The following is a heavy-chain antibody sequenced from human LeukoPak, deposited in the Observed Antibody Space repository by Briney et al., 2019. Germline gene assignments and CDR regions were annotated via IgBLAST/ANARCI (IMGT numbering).Heavy chain of an antibody. Sequence: GGSLRLSCAVSGFTFRNYWMSWVRQAPGKGLEWVANINEDGNKKYCADSVKGRFTISRDNAKNSLSLQMNNLRFEGTAVYYCARIDSRRTFDIWGQGTMVTVSS. J-gene: IGHJ3*02. CDR2: INEDGNKK. CDR3: ARIDSRRTFDI. V-gene: IGHV3-7*01. CDR1: GFTFRNYW. D-gene: IGHD1-14*01.